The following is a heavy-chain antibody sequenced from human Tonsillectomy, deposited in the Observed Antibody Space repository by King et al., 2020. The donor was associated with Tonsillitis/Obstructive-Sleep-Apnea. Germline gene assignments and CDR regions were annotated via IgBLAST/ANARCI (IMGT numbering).Heavy chain of an antibody. Sequence: QLVQSGAEVKKPGASVKVSCKASGYIFTSYGISWVRQAPGQGLEWMGWISGYNGNTNYAKRVKGRVTMTTDTSTSTAYMELRSLRSDDTAVYYCARVDMVRGNWFDPWGQGTLVTVSS. J-gene: IGHJ5*02. CDR2: ISGYNGNT. D-gene: IGHD3-10*01. V-gene: IGHV1-18*01. CDR1: GYIFTSYG. CDR3: ARVDMVRGNWFDP.